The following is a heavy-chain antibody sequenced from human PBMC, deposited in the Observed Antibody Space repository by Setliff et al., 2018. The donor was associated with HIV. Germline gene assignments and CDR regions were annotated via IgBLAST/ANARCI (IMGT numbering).Heavy chain of an antibody. D-gene: IGHD6-19*01. V-gene: IGHV1-69*05. CDR1: GGTFSSYG. Sequence: WASVKVSCKASGGTFSSYGISWVRQAPGQGLEWMGAIIPMFGTGLYAQKFQGRVTITTDESRTTSYMELSSLRFEDTAVYFCARVAHSSSYHYYGMDVWGQGTTVTVSS. CDR3: ARVAHSSSYHYYGMDV. J-gene: IGHJ6*02. CDR2: IIPMFGTG.